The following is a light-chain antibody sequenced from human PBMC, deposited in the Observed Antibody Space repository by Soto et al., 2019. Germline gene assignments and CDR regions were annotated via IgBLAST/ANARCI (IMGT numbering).Light chain of an antibody. CDR1: QGIRNN. CDR2: TAS. J-gene: IGKJ3*01. V-gene: IGKV1-27*01. Sequence: DFQMTQSPSSLSASVGDRVTITCLASQGIRNNLAWYQQKPGKVPQLLIYTASTLHSGVPSRFSGSGSGTDFTLTISSLQPEDVGTYYCQKCTGAPFTFGPGTTVDIK. CDR3: QKCTGAPFT.